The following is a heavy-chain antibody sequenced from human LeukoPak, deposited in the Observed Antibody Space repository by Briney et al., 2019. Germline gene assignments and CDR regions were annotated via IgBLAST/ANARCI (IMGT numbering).Heavy chain of an antibody. D-gene: IGHD2-2*01. V-gene: IGHV4-59*02. CDR3: ARTIVVVPAANDAFDI. J-gene: IGHJ3*02. Sequence: SETLSLTCAVSGASVGGNHWSWIRQSPEKGLEWIGNIFHDGVTDYNPSFKSRVTMSVDTSKNQFSLKLSSVTAADTAVYYCARTIVVVPAANDAFDIWGQGTMVTVSS. CDR1: GASVGGNH. CDR2: IFHDGVT.